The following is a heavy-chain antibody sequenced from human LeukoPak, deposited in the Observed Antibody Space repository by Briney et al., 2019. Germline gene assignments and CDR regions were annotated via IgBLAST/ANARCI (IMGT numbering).Heavy chain of an antibody. CDR3: AREIRVTIFGVVYNWFDP. D-gene: IGHD3-3*01. Sequence: SETLSLTCTVSGGSISSSSYYWGWIRQPPGKGLEWIGSIYYSGSTYYNPSLKSRVTISVDTSKNQFSLKPSSVTAADTAVYYCAREIRVTIFGVVYNWFDPWGQGTLVTVSS. CDR2: IYYSGST. V-gene: IGHV4-39*02. J-gene: IGHJ5*02. CDR1: GGSISSSSYY.